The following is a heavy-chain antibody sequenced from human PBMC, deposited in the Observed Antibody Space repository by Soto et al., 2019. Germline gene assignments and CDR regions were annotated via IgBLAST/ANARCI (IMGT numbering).Heavy chain of an antibody. CDR1: GGSISVYY. J-gene: IGHJ6*02. V-gene: IGHV4-59*01. CDR2: IYDSGSP. D-gene: IGHD3-9*01. CDR3: ARGVGSSPPRY. Sequence: SETLSLTCTISGGSISVYYWSWIRQSPGQGLEWIGYIYDSGSPYYNPSLKTRVTISADTSKNQISLKLTSATAADTAVYFCARGVGSSPPRYWGQGTTVTVSS.